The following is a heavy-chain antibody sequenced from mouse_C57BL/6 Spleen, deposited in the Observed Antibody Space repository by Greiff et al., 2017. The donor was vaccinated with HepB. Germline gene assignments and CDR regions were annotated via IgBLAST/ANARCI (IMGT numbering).Heavy chain of an antibody. J-gene: IGHJ2*01. Sequence: VQLQQSGAELVKPGASVKLSCKASGYTFTSYWMQWVKQRPGQGLEWIGEIDPSDSYTNYNQKFKGKATLTVDTSSSTAYMQLSSLTSEDSAVYYCARNYGSPGYWGQGTTLTVSS. CDR3: ARNYGSPGY. CDR1: GYTFTSYW. D-gene: IGHD1-1*01. V-gene: IGHV1-50*01. CDR2: IDPSDSYT.